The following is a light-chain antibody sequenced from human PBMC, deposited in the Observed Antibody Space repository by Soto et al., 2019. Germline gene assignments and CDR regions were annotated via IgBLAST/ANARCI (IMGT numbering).Light chain of an antibody. CDR1: PSVSSN. Sequence: ETVMTQSPATLSVSPGERATLSCRASPSVSSNLAWYQHKPGQSPRLLIYGASTRATDIPARFSGSGSGTEFTLTISSLQSEDFAIYYCQQYNNWPRTFGPGTKVDI. J-gene: IGKJ3*01. V-gene: IGKV3-15*01. CDR2: GAS. CDR3: QQYNNWPRT.